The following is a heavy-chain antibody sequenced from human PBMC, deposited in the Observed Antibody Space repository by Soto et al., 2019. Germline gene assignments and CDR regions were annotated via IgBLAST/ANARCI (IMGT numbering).Heavy chain of an antibody. J-gene: IGHJ3*02. CDR2: IYSGGST. V-gene: IGHV3-53*01. Sequence: GGFLRLSCAASGFTVSSNYMSWVRQAPGKGLEWVSVIYSGGSTYYADSVKGRFTISRDNSKNTLYLQMNSLRAEDTAVYYCARERGSYYYDSSHAFDIWGQGTMVTVSS. CDR1: GFTVSSNY. D-gene: IGHD3-22*01. CDR3: ARERGSYYYDSSHAFDI.